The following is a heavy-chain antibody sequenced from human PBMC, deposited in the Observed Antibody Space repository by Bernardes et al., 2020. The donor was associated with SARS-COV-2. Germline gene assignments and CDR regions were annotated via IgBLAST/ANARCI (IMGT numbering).Heavy chain of an antibody. V-gene: IGHV3-23*01. CDR3: AKTLKKRRILVVPAAIRPAEFDY. Sequence: GGSLRLSCAASGFTFSSYAMSWVRQAPGKGLEWVSAISGSGGSTYYADSVKGRFTISRDNSKNTLYLQMNSLRAEDTAVYYCAKTLKKRRILVVPAAIRPAEFDYWGQGTLVTVSS. CDR1: GFTFSSYA. CDR2: ISGSGGST. J-gene: IGHJ4*02. D-gene: IGHD2-2*02.